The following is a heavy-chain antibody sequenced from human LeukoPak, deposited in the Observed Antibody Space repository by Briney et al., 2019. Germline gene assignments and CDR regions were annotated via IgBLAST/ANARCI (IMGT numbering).Heavy chain of an antibody. CDR3: ARDRLQYYYGSGSGDY. J-gene: IGHJ4*02. CDR1: GYTFNNYD. V-gene: IGHV1-8*01. D-gene: IGHD3-10*01. CDR2: MNPNSGNT. Sequence: ASVKVSCKASGYTFNNYDINWVRQAPGQGLEWMGWMNPNSGNTGYAQKFQGRFTLTRETFISTAYMELRSLRSDDTAVYYCARDRLQYYYGSGSGDYWGQGTLVTVSS.